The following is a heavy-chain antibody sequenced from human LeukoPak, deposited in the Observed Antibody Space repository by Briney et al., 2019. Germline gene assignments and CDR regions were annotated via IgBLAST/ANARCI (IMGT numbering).Heavy chain of an antibody. Sequence: GGSLTLSCAASGFTFSSYWVSWVRQAPGKGLEWVANIKKDGSEKYYVDSVKGRFTIYRDNAKNSLYLQMNSLRAEDTAVYYCARAGGDDPPPDYWGQGTLVTVSS. CDR1: GFTFSSYW. J-gene: IGHJ4*02. CDR3: ARAGGDDPPPDY. CDR2: IKKDGSEK. D-gene: IGHD1-1*01. V-gene: IGHV3-7*01.